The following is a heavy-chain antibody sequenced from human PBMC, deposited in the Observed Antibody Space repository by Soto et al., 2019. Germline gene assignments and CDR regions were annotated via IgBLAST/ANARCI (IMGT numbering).Heavy chain of an antibody. V-gene: IGHV4-31*03. CDR3: ARVIVATYYFDY. D-gene: IGHD5-12*01. J-gene: IGHJ4*02. CDR2: IYYSGST. Sequence: SETLSLTCTVSDGSISSGGYCWSWIRQHPGKGLEWIGYIYYSGSTYYNPSLKSRVTISVDTSKNQFSLKLSSVTAADKAVYYCARVIVATYYFDYWGQGTLVTVSS. CDR1: DGSISSGGYC.